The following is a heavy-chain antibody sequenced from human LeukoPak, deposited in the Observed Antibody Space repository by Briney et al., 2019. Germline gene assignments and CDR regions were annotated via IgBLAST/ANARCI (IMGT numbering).Heavy chain of an antibody. Sequence: PGGSLRLSCAASGFTFSSYSVNWVRQAPGKGLEWVSSISSSSSYIYYADSVKGRFTISRDNAKNSLYLQMNSLRAEDTAVYYCARDPRYCSSTSCPPGGYWGQGTLVTVS. CDR1: GFTFSSYS. V-gene: IGHV3-21*01. CDR2: ISSSSSYI. J-gene: IGHJ4*02. D-gene: IGHD2-2*01. CDR3: ARDPRYCSSTSCPPGGY.